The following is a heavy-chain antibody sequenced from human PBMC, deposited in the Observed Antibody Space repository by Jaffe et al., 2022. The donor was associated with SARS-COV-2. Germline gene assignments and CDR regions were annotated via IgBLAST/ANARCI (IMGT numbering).Heavy chain of an antibody. CDR1: GFSFSTSVVG. CDR2: IYGDEDK. J-gene: IGHJ4*02. CDR3: AHSPIPGTFLFDS. Sequence: QITLKESGPTLVKPTQTLTMTCAFSGFSFSTSVVGVGWIRQPPGKALEWLALIYGDEDKRYKPSLKNRLTITKDTSKNQVVFTMTNMGPVDTATYYCAHSPIPGTFLFDSWGQGTLVTVSS. V-gene: IGHV2-5*02. D-gene: IGHD6-13*01.